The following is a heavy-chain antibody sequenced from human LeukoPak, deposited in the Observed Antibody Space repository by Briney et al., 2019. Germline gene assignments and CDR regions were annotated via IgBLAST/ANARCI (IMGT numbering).Heavy chain of an antibody. V-gene: IGHV4-34*01. J-gene: IGHJ5*02. CDR3: ARHFSTHYDYVWGSYRYSWFDP. Sequence: SETLSLTCAVYGGSFSGYYWSWIRQPPGKGLEWIGEINHSGSTNYNPSLKSRVTISVDTSKNQFSLKLSSVTAADTAVYYCARHFSTHYDYVWGSYRYSWFDPWGQGTLVTVSS. CDR2: INHSGST. D-gene: IGHD3-16*02. CDR1: GGSFSGYY.